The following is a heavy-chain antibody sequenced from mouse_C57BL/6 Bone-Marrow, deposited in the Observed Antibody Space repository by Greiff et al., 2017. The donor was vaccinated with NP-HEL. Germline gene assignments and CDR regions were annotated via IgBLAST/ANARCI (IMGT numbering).Heavy chain of an antibody. CDR3: ARHTGPYAMDY. Sequence: EVQGVESGGGLVQPGGSLKLSCAAFGFTFSDYYMYWVRQTPEKRLEWVAYISNGGGSTYYPDTVKGRFTISRDNAKNTLYLQMSRLKSEDTAMYYCARHTGPYAMDYWGQGTSVTVSS. V-gene: IGHV5-12*01. D-gene: IGHD4-1*01. J-gene: IGHJ4*01. CDR2: ISNGGGST. CDR1: GFTFSDYY.